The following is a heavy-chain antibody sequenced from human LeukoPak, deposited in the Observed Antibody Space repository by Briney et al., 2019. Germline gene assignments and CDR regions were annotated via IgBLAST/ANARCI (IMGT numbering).Heavy chain of an antibody. CDR3: AKVVVGATNIFDY. D-gene: IGHD1-26*01. V-gene: IGHV3-23*01. Sequence: GGSLRLSCAASGFTFSSYWMSWVRQAPGKGLEWVSAISGSGGSTYYADSVKGRFTISRDNSKNTLYLQMNSLRAEDTAVYYCAKVVVGATNIFDYWGQGTLVTVSS. CDR1: GFTFSSYW. CDR2: ISGSGGST. J-gene: IGHJ4*02.